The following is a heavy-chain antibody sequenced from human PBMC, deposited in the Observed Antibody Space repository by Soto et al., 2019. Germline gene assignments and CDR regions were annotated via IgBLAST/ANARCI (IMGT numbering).Heavy chain of an antibody. CDR1: GFTFSSYW. J-gene: IGHJ6*04. CDR2: IKQDGSEK. Sequence: GGSLRLSCAASGFTFSSYWMSWVRQAPGKGLEWVANIKQDGSEKYYVDSMKGRFTISTDNAKNSLYLQMNSLIAEDTAVYYCARDPLWYYYGSESRVLDVWGKGTTVTVSS. V-gene: IGHV3-7*01. D-gene: IGHD3-10*01. CDR3: ARDPLWYYYGSESRVLDV.